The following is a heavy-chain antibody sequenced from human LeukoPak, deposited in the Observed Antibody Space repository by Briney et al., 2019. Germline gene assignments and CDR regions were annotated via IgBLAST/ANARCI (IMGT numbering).Heavy chain of an antibody. CDR3: AKDLESGYDFNYYYGMDV. J-gene: IGHJ6*02. CDR2: ISGNGGST. Sequence: GGSLRLSCAASGFTFSSYGMNWVRQAPGKGLEWVSGISGNGGSTYYADSVKGRFTISRDNSKNTLYLQMNSLRAEDTAVYYCAKDLESGYDFNYYYGMDVWGQGTTVTVSS. V-gene: IGHV3-23*01. CDR1: GFTFSSYG. D-gene: IGHD5-12*01.